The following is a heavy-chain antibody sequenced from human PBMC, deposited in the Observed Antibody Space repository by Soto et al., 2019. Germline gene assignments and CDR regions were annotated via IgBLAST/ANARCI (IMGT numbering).Heavy chain of an antibody. CDR1: RFTFSDYY. CDR3: TRDASRDSSARGWFDP. V-gene: IGHV3-11*06. D-gene: IGHD6-13*01. Sequence: GGSLRLSCAASRFTFSDYYMSWIRQAPGKGLEWVSYISSSSTYTNYADSVKGRFTISRDNAKNSLYLQMNSLRAEDTAVYYCTRDASRDSSARGWFDPWGPGTLVTVSS. CDR2: ISSSSTYT. J-gene: IGHJ5*02.